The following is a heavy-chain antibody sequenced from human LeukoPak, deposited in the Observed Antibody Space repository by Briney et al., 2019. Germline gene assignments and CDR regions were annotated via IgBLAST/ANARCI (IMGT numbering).Heavy chain of an antibody. Sequence: GGSLRLSCAASGLNFRGYAMSWVRQAPGKGLEWVSAISGSAARAHYAESVRGRFTISRDNSQNTLHLQTNSLRAEDTAVYYCAKEVVLGETNYFYYGMDVWGQGTTVTVSS. D-gene: IGHD1-26*01. CDR1: GLNFRGYA. CDR2: ISGSAARA. CDR3: AKEVVLGETNYFYYGMDV. J-gene: IGHJ6*02. V-gene: IGHV3-23*01.